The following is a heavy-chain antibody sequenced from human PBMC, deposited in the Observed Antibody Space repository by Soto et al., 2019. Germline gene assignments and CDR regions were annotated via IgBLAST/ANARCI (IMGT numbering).Heavy chain of an antibody. CDR3: ARSSESSSAEGYFQH. CDR2: IYYRGST. CDR1: GGSIGSGDYY. Sequence: QVQLQESGPGLVKPSQTLSLTCTVSGGSIGSGDYYWSWIRQHPGMGLEWIGYIYYRGSTYYNPSLQSHVTISLDTSKNQFSLELNSVTAADTAVYYCARSSESSSAEGYFQHWGQGTLVTVSS. D-gene: IGHD2-2*01. J-gene: IGHJ1*01. V-gene: IGHV4-31*01.